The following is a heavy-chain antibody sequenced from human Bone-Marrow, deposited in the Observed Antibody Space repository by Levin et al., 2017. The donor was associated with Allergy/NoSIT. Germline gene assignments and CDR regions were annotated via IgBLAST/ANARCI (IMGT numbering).Heavy chain of an antibody. Sequence: GGSLRLSCAASGFSFSHYWMSWVRQAPGKGLEWVANINQDGIEKFSVDSVKGRFSISRDNVKNSLYLQMNSLRAEDTAVYYCVRESSSSGFNYFNFYAMDIWGHGTTVTVSS. CDR2: INQDGIEK. V-gene: IGHV3-7*01. CDR1: GFSFSHYW. CDR3: VRESSSSGFNYFNFYAMDI. J-gene: IGHJ6*02. D-gene: IGHD6-6*01.